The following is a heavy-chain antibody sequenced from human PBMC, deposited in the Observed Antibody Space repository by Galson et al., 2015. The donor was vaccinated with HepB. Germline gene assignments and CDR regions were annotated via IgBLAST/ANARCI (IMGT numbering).Heavy chain of an antibody. CDR1: GFTFGDYA. CDR2: ISSSSSTI. D-gene: IGHD3-10*01. Sequence: SRRLSCAASGFTFGDYAMSWVRQAPGKGLEWVSYISSSSSTIYYADSVKGRFTISRDNAKNSLYLQMNSLRAEDTAVYYCARVTSLRGDYYFDYWGQGTLVTVSS. V-gene: IGHV3-48*01. CDR3: ARVTSLRGDYYFDY. J-gene: IGHJ4*02.